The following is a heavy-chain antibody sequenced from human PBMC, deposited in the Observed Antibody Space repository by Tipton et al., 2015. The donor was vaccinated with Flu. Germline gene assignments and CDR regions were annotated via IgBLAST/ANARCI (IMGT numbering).Heavy chain of an antibody. V-gene: IGHV3-7*01. CDR2: IKQDGSEK. CDR1: GFTFSSYW. J-gene: IGHJ4*02. D-gene: IGHD6-19*01. Sequence: SLRLSCAASGFTFSSYWMSWVRQASGKGLEWVANIKQDGSEKYYVDSVKGRFTISRDNAKNSLYLQMNSLRAEDTAVYYCARAPDIAVAAYYFDYWGQGTLVTVSS. CDR3: ARAPDIAVAAYYFDY.